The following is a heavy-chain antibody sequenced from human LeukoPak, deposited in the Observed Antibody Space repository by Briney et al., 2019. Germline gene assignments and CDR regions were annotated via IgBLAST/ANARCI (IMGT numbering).Heavy chain of an antibody. CDR3: ARDPVTMVRGVPGY. Sequence: SETLSLTCTVSGGSISSGDYYWSWIRQPPGKGLEWIGYIYYSGSTYYNPSLKSRVTISVDRSKNQFSPKLSSVTAADTAVYYCARDPVTMVRGVPGYWGQGTLVTVSS. V-gene: IGHV4-30-4*01. CDR1: GGSISSGDYY. J-gene: IGHJ4*02. D-gene: IGHD3-10*01. CDR2: IYYSGST.